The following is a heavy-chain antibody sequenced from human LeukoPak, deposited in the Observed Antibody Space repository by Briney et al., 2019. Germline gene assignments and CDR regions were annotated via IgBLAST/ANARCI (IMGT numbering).Heavy chain of an antibody. CDR2: ISHSSSHT. D-gene: IGHD2-8*02. CDR1: GFTFSDYY. Sequence: GGSLRLSCAASGFTFSDYYMAWIRHAPGKGLEWISFISHSSSHTNYADSVKGRFTISRDNTQNSLFLQMSSLRADDSAVYYCARDSCTGGGCSVDPWGQGTLVTVSS. V-gene: IGHV3-11*05. J-gene: IGHJ5*02. CDR3: ARDSCTGGGCSVDP.